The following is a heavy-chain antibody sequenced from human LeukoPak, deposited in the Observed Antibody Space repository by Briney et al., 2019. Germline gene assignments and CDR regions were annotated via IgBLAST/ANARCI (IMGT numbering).Heavy chain of an antibody. CDR1: GFTFSSYS. V-gene: IGHV3-21*01. D-gene: IGHD2-2*01. CDR2: ISSSSSYI. Sequence: GGSLRLSCAASGFTFSSYSMNWVRQAPGKGLEWVSSISSSSSYIYYADSVKGRFTISRDNAKNSLYLQMNSLRAEDTAVYYCARETPPVLPVGYFDYWGQGTLVTVSS. J-gene: IGHJ4*02. CDR3: ARETPPVLPVGYFDY.